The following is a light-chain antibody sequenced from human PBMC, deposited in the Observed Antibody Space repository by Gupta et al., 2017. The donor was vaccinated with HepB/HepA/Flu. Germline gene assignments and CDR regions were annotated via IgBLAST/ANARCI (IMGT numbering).Light chain of an antibody. J-gene: IGLJ3*02. V-gene: IGLV2-23*02. CDR2: EVN. Sequence: QSALTQSASVSGSPGQSITISYTGTTSDILKFNLVSWYQQRPGKAPKLMIYEVNKRPSGVSIRFSGSKSGKTASLTISVLQAEDEADYYCCSYVGTTTWVFGGGTKLTVL. CDR1: TSDILKFNL. CDR3: CSYVGTTTWV.